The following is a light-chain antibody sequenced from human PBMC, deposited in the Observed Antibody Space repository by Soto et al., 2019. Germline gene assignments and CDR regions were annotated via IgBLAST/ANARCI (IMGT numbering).Light chain of an antibody. V-gene: IGLV1-44*01. Sequence: QSVLTQPPSASGTPGQRVTISCSGSSSNIGSNTVSWFQQLPGRAPKPLLYNNNHRPPGVPDRFSGSKSGTSASLAISGLQSEDEADYYCAAWDDSLDGHVVFGGGTQLTVL. CDR2: NNN. CDR1: SSNIGSNT. CDR3: AAWDDSLDGHVV. J-gene: IGLJ7*01.